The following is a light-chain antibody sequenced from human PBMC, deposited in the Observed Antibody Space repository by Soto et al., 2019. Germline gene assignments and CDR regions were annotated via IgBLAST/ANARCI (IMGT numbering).Light chain of an antibody. CDR3: QQRSNWPLS. V-gene: IGKV3-11*01. CDR2: HAS. J-gene: IGKJ4*01. CDR1: QSVSSS. Sequence: EIVLTQSPVTLSLSPGERATLSCRASQSVSSSLAWYQQKPGQAPRLLIYHASNRATGIPARFSGSGSETVFNLTVSSLEPEDFVVYYCQQRSNWPLSFGGGTKVEIK.